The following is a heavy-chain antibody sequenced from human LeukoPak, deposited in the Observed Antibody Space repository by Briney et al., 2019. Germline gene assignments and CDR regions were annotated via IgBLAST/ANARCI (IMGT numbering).Heavy chain of an antibody. CDR1: GGSISSYY. D-gene: IGHD1-26*01. Sequence: PSETLSLTCTVSGGSISSYYWSWIRQPPGKGLEWIGYISYSGSTNYNPSLKSRDPISVDTSKNQFSLKLSSVTAADTAVYYCARDGYSGSYYDYWGQGTLVTVSS. V-gene: IGHV4-59*01. CDR2: ISYSGST. CDR3: ARDGYSGSYYDY. J-gene: IGHJ4*02.